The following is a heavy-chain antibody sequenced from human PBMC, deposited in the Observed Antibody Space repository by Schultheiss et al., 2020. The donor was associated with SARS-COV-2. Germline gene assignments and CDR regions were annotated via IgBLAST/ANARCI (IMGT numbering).Heavy chain of an antibody. D-gene: IGHD6-13*01. CDR3: VIAHRQDYYYYGMDV. J-gene: IGHJ6*02. CDR2: ISSNSGSI. Sequence: SLKISCGASGFTFDDFAMHWVRQAPGKGLEWVSGISSNSGSIGYADSVKGRFTISRDNAKISLYLQMNSLRAEDTAVYYCVIAHRQDYYYYGMDVWGQGTTVTVSS. CDR1: GFTFDDFA. V-gene: IGHV3-9*01.